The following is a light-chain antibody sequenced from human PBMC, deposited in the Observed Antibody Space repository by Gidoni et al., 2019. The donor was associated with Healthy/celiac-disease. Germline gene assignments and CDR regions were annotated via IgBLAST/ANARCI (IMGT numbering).Light chain of an antibody. CDR2: DNS. CDR1: SPNIGAGYD. V-gene: IGLV1-40*01. J-gene: IGLJ2*01. Sequence: QSVLTQPPSVSAAPGQRVTISCTGRSPNIGAGYDVHWYQQLPGTAPKLLIYDNSNRPSGVPDRFSGSKSGTSASLAITGLQAEDEADYYCQSYDSSLSGYVVFGGGTKLTVL. CDR3: QSYDSSLSGYVV.